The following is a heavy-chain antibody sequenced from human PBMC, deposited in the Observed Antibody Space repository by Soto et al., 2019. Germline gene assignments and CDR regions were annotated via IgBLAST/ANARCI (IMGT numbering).Heavy chain of an antibody. D-gene: IGHD4-17*01. CDR1: GFTFSSYA. CDR3: ARAGEQLDY. CDR2: ISYDGRNK. V-gene: IGHV3-30-3*01. Sequence: QVQLVESGGGVVQPGRSLRLSCAASGFTFSSYAMHWVRQAPGKGLEWVAVISYDGRNKYYADSVKGRFTISRDNSKNTLYLQMNSLRAEDTAVYYCARAGEQLDYWGQETLVTVSS. J-gene: IGHJ4*02.